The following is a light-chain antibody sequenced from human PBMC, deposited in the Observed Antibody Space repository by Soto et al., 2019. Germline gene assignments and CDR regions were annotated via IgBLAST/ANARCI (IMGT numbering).Light chain of an antibody. CDR3: QQYGSSPWT. CDR2: GAS. Sequence: EIVMTESPATLSVSPGERATLSCRASQSVSSNLAWYQQKPGLAPRLLIYGASSRATGIPDRFSGSGSGTDFTLTISRLEPEDFAVYYCQQYGSSPWTFGQGTKVDIK. V-gene: IGKV3D-20*01. J-gene: IGKJ1*01. CDR1: QSVSSN.